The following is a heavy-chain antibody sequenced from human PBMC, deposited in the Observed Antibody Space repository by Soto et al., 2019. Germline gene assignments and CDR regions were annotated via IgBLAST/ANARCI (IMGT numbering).Heavy chain of an antibody. CDR3: VKGEYYYDGSAYYPFDY. V-gene: IGHV3-23*01. Sequence: PGGSLRLSCAASGFTFSIYAMNWVRQAPGKGLEWVSGISGSGDSTYYADSVKGRFTVSRDNSKNTAYLQMSSLRPEDTAVYYCVKGEYYYDGSAYYPFDYWGQGRMVTVSS. J-gene: IGHJ4*02. D-gene: IGHD3-22*01. CDR2: ISGSGDST. CDR1: GFTFSIYA.